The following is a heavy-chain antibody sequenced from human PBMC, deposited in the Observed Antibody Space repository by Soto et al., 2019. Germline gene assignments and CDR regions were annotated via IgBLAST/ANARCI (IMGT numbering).Heavy chain of an antibody. CDR2: INAGNGNT. J-gene: IGHJ4*02. V-gene: IGHV1-3*01. CDR3: ARGLGLYYFDY. D-gene: IGHD1-26*01. Sequence: QVQLVQSGAEVKKPGASVKVSCKASGYTFTSYAMHWVRQAPGQRLEWMGWINAGNGNTKYSQKFQGRVTITRDTTASRAYRELSSLRSEDTAVYYCARGLGLYYFDYWGQGTLVTVSS. CDR1: GYTFTSYA.